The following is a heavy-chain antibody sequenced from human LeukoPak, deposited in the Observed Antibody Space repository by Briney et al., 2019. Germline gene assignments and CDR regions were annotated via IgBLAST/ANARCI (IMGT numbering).Heavy chain of an antibody. CDR2: INHSGST. J-gene: IGHJ4*02. V-gene: IGHV4-34*01. CDR1: GGSFSGYY. CDR3: ARDYGDSKSGLD. D-gene: IGHD4-17*01. Sequence: PSETLSLTCAVYGGSFSGYYWSWIRQPPGKGLEWIGEINHSGSTNYNPSLKSRVTISVDTSKSQFSLKLSSVTAADTAVYYCARDYGDSKSGLDWGQGTLVTVSS.